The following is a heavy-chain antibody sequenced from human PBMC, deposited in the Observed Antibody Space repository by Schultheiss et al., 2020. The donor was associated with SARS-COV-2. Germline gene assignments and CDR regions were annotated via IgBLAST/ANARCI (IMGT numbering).Heavy chain of an antibody. CDR3: ARGSYSSSWSTFDY. CDR1: GGSISSYY. D-gene: IGHD6-13*01. Sequence: TLSLTCTVSGGSISSYYWSWIRQPPGKGLEWIGYIYTSGSTNYNPSLKSRVTISVDTSKNQFSLKLSSVTAADTAVYYCARGSYSSSWSTFDYWGQGTLVTVSS. J-gene: IGHJ4*02. CDR2: IYTSGST. V-gene: IGHV4-4*08.